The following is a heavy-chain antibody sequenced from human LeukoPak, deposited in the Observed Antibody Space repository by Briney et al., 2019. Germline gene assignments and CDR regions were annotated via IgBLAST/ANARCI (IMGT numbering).Heavy chain of an antibody. V-gene: IGHV4-59*08. CDR3: ARRYYDSSGYYWYYYYYYMDV. CDR1: GGSISSYY. Sequence: PSETLSLTCTVSGGSISSYYWSWIRQPPGKGLEWIGSIYHSGSTYYNPSLKSRVTISVDTSKNQFSLKLSSVTAADTAVYYCARRYYDSSGYYWYYYYYYMDVWGKGTTVTVSS. D-gene: IGHD3-22*01. J-gene: IGHJ6*03. CDR2: IYHSGST.